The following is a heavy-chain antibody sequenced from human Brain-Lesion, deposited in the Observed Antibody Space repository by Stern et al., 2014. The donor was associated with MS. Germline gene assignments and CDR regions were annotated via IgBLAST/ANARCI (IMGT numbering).Heavy chain of an antibody. CDR2: IYYSGNT. CDR3: AGEEDIRYCSGGSCTGNWFDP. Sequence: QLQESGPGLVKPSETLSLTCTVAGGSVSSTSYAWAWIRQPPGKGLEWIGTIYYSGNTYYSPSLKSRLTISLDTSKNHFSLPPRSVTAADTAVYYCAGEEDIRYCSGGSCTGNWFDPWGQGTLVTVSS. J-gene: IGHJ5*02. V-gene: IGHV4-39*02. D-gene: IGHD2-15*01. CDR1: GGSVSSTSYA.